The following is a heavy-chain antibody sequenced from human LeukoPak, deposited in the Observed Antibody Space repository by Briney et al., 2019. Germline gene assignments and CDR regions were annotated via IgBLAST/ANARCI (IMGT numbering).Heavy chain of an antibody. J-gene: IGHJ6*03. V-gene: IGHV1-2*02. CDR3: ARAPRMRATYYDSSGYYYGPHYYYMDV. CDR2: INPNSGGT. Sequence: ASVKVSCKASGCTFTGYYMHWVRQAPGQGLEWMGWINPNSGGTNYAQKFQGRVTMTRDTSISTAYMELSRLRSDDTAVYYCARAPRMRATYYDSSGYYYGPHYYYMDVWGKGTTVTVSS. CDR1: GCTFTGYY. D-gene: IGHD3-22*01.